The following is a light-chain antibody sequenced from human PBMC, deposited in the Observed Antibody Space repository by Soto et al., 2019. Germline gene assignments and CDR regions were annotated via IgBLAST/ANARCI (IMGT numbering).Light chain of an antibody. CDR3: CLSPGSLTWL. CDR2: EVT. V-gene: IGLV2-8*01. Sequence: QSALTQPPSASGSPGQSVAISCTGTSSDVGGYNYVSWYQQHPGKAPKLMIYEVTKRPSGVPDRFSGSKSGNTASLTVSGLQAEDEAEYYCCLSPGSLTWLFGGGTQLTVL. J-gene: IGLJ3*02. CDR1: SSDVGGYNY.